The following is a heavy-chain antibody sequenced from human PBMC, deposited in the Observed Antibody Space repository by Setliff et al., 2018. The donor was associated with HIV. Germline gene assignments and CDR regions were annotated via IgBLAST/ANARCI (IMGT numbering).Heavy chain of an antibody. CDR3: ARASYSNWGSRGTFDL. CDR2: INPKTGDT. Sequence: ASVKVSCKASGYTFNDYYINWVRQAHGQGLEWMGWINPKTGDTNYAQKFQGRVTMTRDTSINTAYLELSRLVSDDTAVYFCARASYSNWGSRGTFDLWGQGTMVTVSS. J-gene: IGHJ3*01. CDR1: GYTFNDYY. V-gene: IGHV1-2*02. D-gene: IGHD7-27*01.